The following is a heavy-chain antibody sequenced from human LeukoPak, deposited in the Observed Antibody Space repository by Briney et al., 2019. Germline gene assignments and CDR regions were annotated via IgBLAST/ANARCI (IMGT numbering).Heavy chain of an antibody. V-gene: IGHV4-4*07. J-gene: IGHJ3*02. Sequence: SETLSLTCTVSGGSISSYYWSWIRQPAGKGLEWIGRIYTSGSTNYNPSLKSRVTISVDTSKNQFSLKLSSVTAADTAVYYCARDSYDILTGRIRDAFDIWGQGTMVTVSS. CDR2: IYTSGST. CDR1: GGSISSYY. D-gene: IGHD3-9*01. CDR3: ARDSYDILTGRIRDAFDI.